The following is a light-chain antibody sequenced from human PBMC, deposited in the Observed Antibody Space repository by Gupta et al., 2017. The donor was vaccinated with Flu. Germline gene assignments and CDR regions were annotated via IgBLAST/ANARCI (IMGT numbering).Light chain of an antibody. CDR1: QSLLHSNGYNY. J-gene: IGKJ4*01. V-gene: IGKV2-28*01. CDR2: LGS. Sequence: ISCRSSQSLLHSNGYNYLDWYLQKPGQSPQLLIYLGSNRASGVPDRFSGSGSGTDFTLKISRVEAEDVGVYYCMQALQPLTFGGGTKVEIK. CDR3: MQALQPLT.